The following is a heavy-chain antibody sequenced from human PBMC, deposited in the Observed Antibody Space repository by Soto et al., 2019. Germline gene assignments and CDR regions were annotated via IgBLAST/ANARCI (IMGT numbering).Heavy chain of an antibody. Sequence: EVQLLESGGGLVQPGGSLRLSCAASGFTFSSYAMSWVRQAPGKGLEWVSTISGSGGSTYYADSVKGRFTISRDNSKNTLYLQMNSLRAEDTAVYYCAKDGLGAYTYGSYYFDYWGQGTLVTVS. CDR1: GFTFSSYA. V-gene: IGHV3-23*01. J-gene: IGHJ4*02. D-gene: IGHD5-18*01. CDR2: ISGSGGST. CDR3: AKDGLGAYTYGSYYFDY.